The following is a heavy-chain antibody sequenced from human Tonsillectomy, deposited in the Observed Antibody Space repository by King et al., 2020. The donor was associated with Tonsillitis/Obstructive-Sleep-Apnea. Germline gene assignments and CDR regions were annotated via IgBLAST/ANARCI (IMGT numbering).Heavy chain of an antibody. J-gene: IGHJ4*02. V-gene: IGHV3-49*05. Sequence: VQLVESGGGLVKPGRSLRLSCTVSGFTFGDYAMSWFRQAPGKGLGWGGFIRSKAYGGTTEYAASVKGRFSISRDDSTSIDSLHMNSLKTEDTAVFYCARGGVTTVDGRNVDYWGQGTLVTVSS. CDR1: GFTFGDYA. CDR2: IRSKAYGGTT. D-gene: IGHD1-1*01. CDR3: ARGGVTTVDGRNVDY.